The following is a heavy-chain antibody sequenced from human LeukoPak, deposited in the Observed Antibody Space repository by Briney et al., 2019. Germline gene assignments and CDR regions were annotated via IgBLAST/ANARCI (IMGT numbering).Heavy chain of an antibody. CDR1: GGTFSSYA. V-gene: IGHV1-69*04. D-gene: IGHD3-22*01. Sequence: GPSVKVSCKASGGTFSSYAISWVRQAPGQGLEWMGRIIPILGIANYAQKFQGRVTITADKSTSTAYMELSSLRSEDTAVYYCARDESTVYYDSSGYSNYFDYWGQGTLVTVSS. J-gene: IGHJ4*02. CDR2: IIPILGIA. CDR3: ARDESTVYYDSSGYSNYFDY.